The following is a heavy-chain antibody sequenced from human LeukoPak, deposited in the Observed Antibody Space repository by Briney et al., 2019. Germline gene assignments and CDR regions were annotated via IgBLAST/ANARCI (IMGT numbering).Heavy chain of an antibody. CDR2: VSGSGGSS. CDR3: VKDREYTASAILDS. V-gene: IGHV3-23*01. CDR1: GFTFSNYA. D-gene: IGHD2-21*02. Sequence: GGSLRLSCAASGFTFSNYALSWVRQAPGKGLEWVSAVSGSGGSSYYAVSVKGRFTISRDNSKNTVYLLMNNLRTEDAAVYYCVKDREYTASAILDSWGQGTQVTVSS. J-gene: IGHJ4*02.